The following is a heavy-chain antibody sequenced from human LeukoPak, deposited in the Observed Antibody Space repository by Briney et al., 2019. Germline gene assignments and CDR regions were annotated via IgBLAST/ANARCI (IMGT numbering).Heavy chain of an antibody. V-gene: IGHV4-38-2*01. CDR3: AGTYYDFWSGYPDFDY. J-gene: IGHJ4*02. D-gene: IGHD3-3*01. Sequence: SETLSLTCAVSGCSISSGYYWGWIRQPPGKGLEWIGSIYHSGSTYYNPSLKSRVTISVDTSKNQFSLKLSSVTAADTAVYYCAGTYYDFWSGYPDFDYWGQGTLVTVSS. CDR2: IYHSGST. CDR1: GCSISSGYY.